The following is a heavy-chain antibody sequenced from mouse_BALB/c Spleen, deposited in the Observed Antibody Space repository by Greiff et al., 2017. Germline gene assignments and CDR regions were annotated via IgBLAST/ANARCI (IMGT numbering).Heavy chain of an antibody. CDR1: GFNIKDTY. CDR2: IDPANGNT. Sequence: VHVKQSGAELVKPGASVKLSCTASGFNIKDTYMHWVKQRPEQGLEWIGRIDPANGNTKYDPKFQGKATITADTSSNTAYLQLSSLTSEDTAVYYFARSAFPYYFDYWGQGTTLTVSS. CDR3: ARSAFPYYFDY. V-gene: IGHV14-3*02. J-gene: IGHJ2*01.